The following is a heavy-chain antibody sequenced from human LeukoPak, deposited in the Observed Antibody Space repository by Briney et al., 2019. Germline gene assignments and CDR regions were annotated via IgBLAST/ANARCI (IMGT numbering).Heavy chain of an antibody. CDR2: IRYDGSNK. CDR3: AKGQNYCSSTSCYSSFDP. CDR1: GFTFSSYG. D-gene: IGHD2-2*01. J-gene: IGHJ5*02. V-gene: IGHV3-30*02. Sequence: QTGGSLGLSCAASGFTFSSYGMHWVRQAPGKGLEWVAFIRYDGSNKYYADSVKGRFTISRDNSKNTLYLQMNSLRAEDTAVYYCAKGQNYCSSTSCYSSFDPWGQGTLVTVSS.